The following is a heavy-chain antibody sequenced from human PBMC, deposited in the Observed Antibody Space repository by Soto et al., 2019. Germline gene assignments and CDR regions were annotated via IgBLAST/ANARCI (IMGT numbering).Heavy chain of an antibody. CDR2: IIPIFGTA. V-gene: IGHV1-69*06. J-gene: IGHJ6*02. Sequence: QVQLVQSGAEVKKPGSSVKVSCKASGGTFSSYAISWVRQAPGQGLEWMGGIIPIFGTANYAQKFQGRVTITADKSTSTAYMELSSLRSEDTAVYYCARANKIVVVEGLSGGMDVWGQGTTVTVSS. D-gene: IGHD3-22*01. CDR1: GGTFSSYA. CDR3: ARANKIVVVEGLSGGMDV.